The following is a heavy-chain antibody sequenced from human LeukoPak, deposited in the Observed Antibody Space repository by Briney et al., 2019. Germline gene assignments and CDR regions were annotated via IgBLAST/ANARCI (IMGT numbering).Heavy chain of an antibody. CDR2: IYYSGST. J-gene: IGHJ3*02. V-gene: IGHV4-30-4*01. CDR3: AREEDFYAFDI. D-gene: IGHD3-3*01. CDR1: GGSISSGDYY. Sequence: SQTLSLTCTVSGGSISSGDYYWSWVRQPPGKGLEWIGYIYYSGSTYYNPSLKSRVTISVDTSKNQFSLKLSSVTAADTAMYYCAREEDFYAFDIWGQGTMVTVSS.